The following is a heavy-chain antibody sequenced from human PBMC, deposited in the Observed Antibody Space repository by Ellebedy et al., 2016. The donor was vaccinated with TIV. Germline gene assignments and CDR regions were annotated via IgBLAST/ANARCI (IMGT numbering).Heavy chain of an antibody. Sequence: SETLSLXXTVPGGSITSDYWSWIRQPPGKGLEWIGFIDYSGDAFYNPSLKSRLTISIDSSKNQFSVKVNSVTAADTAVYYCARGGASSKFLDSWGQGTLVTVSS. D-gene: IGHD6-13*01. V-gene: IGHV4-59*13. J-gene: IGHJ4*02. CDR1: GGSITSDY. CDR3: ARGGASSKFLDS. CDR2: IDYSGDA.